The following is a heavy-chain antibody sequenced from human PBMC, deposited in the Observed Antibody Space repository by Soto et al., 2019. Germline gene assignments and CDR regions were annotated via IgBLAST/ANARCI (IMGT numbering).Heavy chain of an antibody. Sequence: SVKGACKASGYTFTNYFIHWVRQAPGQGLEWMGMINPTSGTTIYAQRLHGRATMTRDTSARTVSLGLSSLTSEDTAVYYCARDRHNVSRGMVPDRYFAYWGQGTRVTDSS. D-gene: IGHD3-10*01. CDR1: GYTFTNYF. CDR2: INPTSGTT. V-gene: IGHV1-46*04. J-gene: IGHJ4*02. CDR3: ARDRHNVSRGMVPDRYFAY.